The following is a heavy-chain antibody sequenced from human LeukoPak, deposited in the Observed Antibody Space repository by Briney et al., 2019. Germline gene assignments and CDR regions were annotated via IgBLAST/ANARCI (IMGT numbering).Heavy chain of an antibody. CDR1: GYTLTELS. J-gene: IGHJ4*02. CDR2: FDPEDGET. Sequence: ASVKVSCKVSGYTLTELSMHWVRQAPGKGLEWMGGFDPEDGETIYAQKFQGRVTMTEDTSTDTAYMELSSLRSEDTAVYYCATGWGLRYFDWSLFDYWGQGTLVTVSS. CDR3: ATGWGLRYFDWSLFDY. V-gene: IGHV1-24*01. D-gene: IGHD3-9*01.